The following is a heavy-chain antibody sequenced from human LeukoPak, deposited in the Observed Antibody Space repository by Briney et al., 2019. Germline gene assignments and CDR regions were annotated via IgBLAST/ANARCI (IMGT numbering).Heavy chain of an antibody. CDR1: GFTFSSYA. D-gene: IGHD1-1*01. CDR3: AKRDRAENCFDC. CDR2: ISSNGGST. V-gene: IGHV3-64*04. Sequence: PGGSLRLSCSASGFTFSSYAMHWVRQAPGKGLEYVSAISSNGGSTYYADSVKGGFTISRDNAKNTLYLQMNSLRAEDTAVYYCAKRDRAENCFDCWGQGTLVTVSS. J-gene: IGHJ4*02.